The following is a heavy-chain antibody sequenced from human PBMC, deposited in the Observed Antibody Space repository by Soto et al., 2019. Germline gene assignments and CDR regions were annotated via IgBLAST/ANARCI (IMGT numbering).Heavy chain of an antibody. CDR3: AAWDISNI. J-gene: IGHJ4*02. Sequence: PGGSLRLSCSGFGFSINTYWMNWIRQTPGKGLEWVANINPEGNAKTYVDPVKGRFFVSRDNTRNSLDLQMTSLRVEDAAIYFCAAWDISNIWGQGILVTVSA. V-gene: IGHV3-7*01. CDR1: GFSINTYW. D-gene: IGHD2-15*01. CDR2: INPEGNAK.